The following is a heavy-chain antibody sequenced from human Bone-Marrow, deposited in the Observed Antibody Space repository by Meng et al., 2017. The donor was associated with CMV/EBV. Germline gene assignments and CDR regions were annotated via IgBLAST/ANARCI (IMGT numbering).Heavy chain of an antibody. V-gene: IGHV1-2*06. CDR1: GYNFSPYY. CDR3: ARGVLPPALDF. CDR2: VIPKNGGT. D-gene: IGHD2-15*01. Sequence: ASVKVSCKASGYNFSPYYIHWVRQAPGQGLEWMGRVIPKNGGTNYARKFQGRVTMTRDTSINTAYMELSSLRSDDTAIYYCARGVLPPALDFWGQGTVVTVSS. J-gene: IGHJ4*02.